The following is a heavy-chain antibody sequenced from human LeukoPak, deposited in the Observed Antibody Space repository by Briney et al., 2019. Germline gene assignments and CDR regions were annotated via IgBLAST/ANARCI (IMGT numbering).Heavy chain of an antibody. Sequence: PSQTLSLTCSVSGGSIGSGGYYWGWIRQPPGKGLEWIGSFSYSGSTYYNPSLKSRVTISVDTSKNQFSLKLSSVTAADTAVYYCARDRTVVVVVAATQAHWFDPWGQGTLVTVSS. D-gene: IGHD2-15*01. CDR3: ARDRTVVVVVAATQAHWFDP. CDR2: FSYSGST. V-gene: IGHV4-39*07. CDR1: GGSIGSGGYY. J-gene: IGHJ5*02.